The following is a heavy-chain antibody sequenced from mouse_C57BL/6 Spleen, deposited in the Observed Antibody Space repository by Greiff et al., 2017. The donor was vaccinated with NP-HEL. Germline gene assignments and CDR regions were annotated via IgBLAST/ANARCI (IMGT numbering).Heavy chain of an antibody. CDR2: IDPANGNT. CDR1: GFNIKNTS. CDR3: ARSNSYWYFDV. V-gene: IGHV14-3*01. Sequence: VHVKQSVAELVRPGASVKLSCTASGFNIKNTSMHWVKQRPEQGLEWIGRIDPANGNTKYAPKFQGKATITADTSSNTASLQLSSLTSEDTAIYYCARSNSYWYFDVWGTGTTVTVSS. D-gene: IGHD2-5*01. J-gene: IGHJ1*03.